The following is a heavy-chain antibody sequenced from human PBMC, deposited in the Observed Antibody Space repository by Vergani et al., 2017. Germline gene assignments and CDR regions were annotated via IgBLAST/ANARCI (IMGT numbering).Heavy chain of an antibody. CDR3: AKDARYYYGSGNPFDY. CDR2: ISGSGGST. V-gene: IGHV3-23*01. D-gene: IGHD3-10*01. CDR1: GFTFSSYA. J-gene: IGHJ4*02. Sequence: EVQLLESGGGLVQPGGSLRLSCAASGFTFSSYAMSWVRQAPGKGLEWVSAISGSGGSTYYADSVKGRFTISRDNSKNTLYLQMNSLRAEDTAVYYCAKDARYYYGSGNPFDYWGQGTLVTVSS.